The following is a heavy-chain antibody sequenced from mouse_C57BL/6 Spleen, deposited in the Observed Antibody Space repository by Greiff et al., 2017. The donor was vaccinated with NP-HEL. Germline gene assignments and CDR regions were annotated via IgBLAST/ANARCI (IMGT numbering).Heavy chain of an antibody. CDR3: ARAITTVVAKGYFDV. CDR2: IYPSASET. CDR1: GYTFTSYW. D-gene: IGHD1-1*01. J-gene: IGHJ1*03. Sequence: VQLQQPGAELVRPGSSVMLSCKASGYTFTSYWMDWVKQRPGQGLEWIGNIYPSASETHYNQKFKDKATLTVDKSSSTAYMQLRSLTSEDSAVYYCARAITTVVAKGYFDVWGTGTTVTVSS. V-gene: IGHV1-61*01.